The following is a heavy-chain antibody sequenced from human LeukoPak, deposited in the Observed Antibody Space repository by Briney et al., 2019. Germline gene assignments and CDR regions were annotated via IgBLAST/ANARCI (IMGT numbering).Heavy chain of an antibody. CDR1: GFAFSNYW. Sequence: GGSLRLSCAASGFAFSNYWMHWVRQAPGKGLVWVSRIKSDGSSTNYADSVKGRFTISRDNSKNTLYLQMSSLRAEDTAVYYCVKDPYWFDPWGQGTLVTVSS. CDR3: VKDPYWFDP. V-gene: IGHV3-74*01. J-gene: IGHJ5*02. CDR2: IKSDGSST.